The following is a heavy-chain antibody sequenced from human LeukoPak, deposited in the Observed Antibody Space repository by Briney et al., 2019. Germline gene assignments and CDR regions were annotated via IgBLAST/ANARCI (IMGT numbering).Heavy chain of an antibody. J-gene: IGHJ4*02. D-gene: IGHD6-19*01. Sequence: PGGSLRLSCAASGFTFSNYAMSWVRQAPGKGLELVSSISGSGDSAYYIDSVKGRFTISRDNSKNTLYLQMNSLRAEDTAVYYCAKVRLSGWHYGDLGYWGQGTLVTVSS. V-gene: IGHV3-23*01. CDR1: GFTFSNYA. CDR2: ISGSGDSA. CDR3: AKVRLSGWHYGDLGY.